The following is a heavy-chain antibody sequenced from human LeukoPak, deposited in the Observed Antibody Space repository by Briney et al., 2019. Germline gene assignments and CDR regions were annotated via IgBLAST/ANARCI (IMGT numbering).Heavy chain of an antibody. CDR1: GFTFSNYV. V-gene: IGHV3-30*04. J-gene: IGHJ4*02. CDR2: ISNDGSEK. D-gene: IGHD6-19*01. Sequence: GGSLRLSCAASGFTFSNYVMHWVRQAPGKGLECVAVISNDGSEKYYADSVKGRFTISRDNSRNTLCLQLNGLRAEDTALYYCARDGGYSRGWTYGAGDYWGQGTLVTVSS. CDR3: ARDGGYSRGWTYGAGDY.